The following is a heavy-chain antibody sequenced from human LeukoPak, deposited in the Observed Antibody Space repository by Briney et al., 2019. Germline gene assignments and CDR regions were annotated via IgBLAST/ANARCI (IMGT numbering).Heavy chain of an antibody. CDR3: ARNGQFGVVDY. V-gene: IGHV3-53*01. CDR2: IYSGGST. D-gene: IGHD3-3*01. CDR1: GFTVSSNY. J-gene: IGHJ4*02. Sequence: GGSLRLSCAAPGFTVSSNYMSWVRQAPGKGLEWVSVIYSGGSTYYTDSVKGRFTISRDNSKNTLYLQMNSLRAEDTAVYYCARNGQFGVVDYWGQGTLVTVSS.